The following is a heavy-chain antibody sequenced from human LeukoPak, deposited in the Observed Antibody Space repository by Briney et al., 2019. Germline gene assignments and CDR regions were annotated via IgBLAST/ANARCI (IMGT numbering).Heavy chain of an antibody. CDR1: GGSISSYY. D-gene: IGHD2-15*01. CDR3: ARGQEVDCSGGSCHPDAFDI. J-gene: IGHJ3*02. Sequence: PSETLSLTCTVSGGSISSYYWSWIRQPPGKGLEWIGYIYYSGSTNYNPSLKSRVTISVDTSKNQFSLKLSSVTVADTAVYYCARGQEVDCSGGSCHPDAFDIWGQGTKVTVSS. V-gene: IGHV4-59*12. CDR2: IYYSGST.